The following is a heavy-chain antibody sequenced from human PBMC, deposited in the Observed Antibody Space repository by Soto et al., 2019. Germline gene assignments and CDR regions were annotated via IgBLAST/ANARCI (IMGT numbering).Heavy chain of an antibody. D-gene: IGHD5-12*01. J-gene: IGHJ6*02. CDR2: SYYSGST. Sequence: PAETLSLTCAVSGSSISSSIYYWGWIRQPPGKGLEWIGSSYYSGSTYYNPSLKSRVTISVDTSKNLFTLKLSSVTAADTAVYYCATTLGRDGYNWATNYYGMDVWGQGTTVTVSS. CDR3: ATTLGRDGYNWATNYYGMDV. V-gene: IGHV4-39*01. CDR1: GSSISSSIYY.